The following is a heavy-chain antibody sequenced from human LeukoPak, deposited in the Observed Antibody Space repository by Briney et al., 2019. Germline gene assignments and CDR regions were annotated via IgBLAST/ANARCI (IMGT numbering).Heavy chain of an antibody. CDR1: GYTFTSYA. J-gene: IGHJ5*02. Sequence: ASVKVSCKASGYTFTSYAMHWVRQAPGQRLEWMGWINAGNGNTKYSQKFQGRVTITRDTSASTAYMELSSLRSEDTAVYYCARIISYQLEVANWFDPWGRGTLVTVSS. V-gene: IGHV1-3*01. D-gene: IGHD2-2*01. CDR3: ARIISYQLEVANWFDP. CDR2: INAGNGNT.